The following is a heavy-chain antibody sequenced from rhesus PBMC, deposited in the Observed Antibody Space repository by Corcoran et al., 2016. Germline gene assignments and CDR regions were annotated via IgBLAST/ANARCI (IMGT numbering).Heavy chain of an antibody. V-gene: IGHV4-80*01. CDR1: GASISSYW. CDR3: ASPGGGDYYDDGLDS. J-gene: IGHJ6*01. CDR2: INGNSGRT. D-gene: IGHD3-34*01. Sequence: QVQLQESGPGLVKPSETLSLTCAVSGASISSYWWSWIRQPPGKGLEWIGEINGNSGRTTYNPPLKSRVTISKDASKSQFSLKLSSVTAADTAVYYCASPGGGDYYDDGLDSWGQGVVVTVSS.